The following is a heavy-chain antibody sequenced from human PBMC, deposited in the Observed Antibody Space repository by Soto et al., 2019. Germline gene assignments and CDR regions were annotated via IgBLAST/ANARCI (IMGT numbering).Heavy chain of an antibody. Sequence: QVQLQESGPGLVKPSGTLSLTCAVSGGSISSSNWWSWVRQPPGKGLEWSGEIYHSGSTNYNPSLKSRVTISVDKSKNQFSLKLGSVTAADTAVYYCARDRGGYCSSTSCQYYYYGMDVWGQGTTVTVSS. J-gene: IGHJ6*02. V-gene: IGHV4-4*02. CDR1: GGSISSSNW. D-gene: IGHD2-2*01. CDR2: IYHSGST. CDR3: ARDRGGYCSSTSCQYYYYGMDV.